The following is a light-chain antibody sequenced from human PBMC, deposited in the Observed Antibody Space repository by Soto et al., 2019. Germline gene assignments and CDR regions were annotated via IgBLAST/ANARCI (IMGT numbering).Light chain of an antibody. CDR2: EVS. CDR1: SSDVGGYNY. J-gene: IGLJ2*01. Sequence: QSVLTQPPSASGSPGQSVTISCTGTSSDVGGYNYVSWYQQHPGKAPKLMIYEVSKRPSGVPDRFSGSKSGNTASLTVSGLQAEDEADYHCRSYAGRNNFVVFGGGTKLTVL. V-gene: IGLV2-8*01. CDR3: RSYAGRNNFVV.